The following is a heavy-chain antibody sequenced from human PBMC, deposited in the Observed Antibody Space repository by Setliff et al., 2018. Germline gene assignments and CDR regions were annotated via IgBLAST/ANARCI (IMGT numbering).Heavy chain of an antibody. CDR1: AGTFKNYA. Sequence: SVKVSCKASAGTFKNYAISWVRQAPGQGLEWMGGIIPMFRSGNNAQRFQGRVTITADESTSTVYMELTSLRPEDTAVYYCARGKLDVVAAGGKYCAMDVWGQGTAVTVSS. J-gene: IGHJ6*02. CDR3: ARGKLDVVAAGGKYCAMDV. V-gene: IGHV1-69*13. CDR2: IIPMFRSG. D-gene: IGHD6-13*01.